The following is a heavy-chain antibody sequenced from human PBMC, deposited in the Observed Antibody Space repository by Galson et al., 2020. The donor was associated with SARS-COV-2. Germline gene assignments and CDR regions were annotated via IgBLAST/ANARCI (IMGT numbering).Heavy chain of an antibody. D-gene: IGHD1-7*01. CDR1: GFTFSGQW. CDR3: ARGTTPDY. Sequence: QLGESLKISCAASGFTFSGQWMTWVRQAPGKGLEWVATIKPDGSEKYYVDSVKGRFSISRDNGKNSLYLQMDSLRAEDTAVYYCARGTTPDYWGQGTLVTVAS. V-gene: IGHV3-7*01. J-gene: IGHJ4*02. CDR2: IKPDGSEK.